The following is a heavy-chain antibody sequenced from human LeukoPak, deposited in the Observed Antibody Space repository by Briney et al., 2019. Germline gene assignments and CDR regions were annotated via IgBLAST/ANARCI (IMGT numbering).Heavy chain of an antibody. CDR1: GFDFGDYA. V-gene: IGHV3-49*04. D-gene: IGHD3-10*01. J-gene: IGHJ4*02. Sequence: GGSLRLSCTVSGFDFGDYALTWVRQAPGKALEWVGFIRSKPVNGATDYAASVRGRFSISKDESEPIAYLQMNSLNTEDTAVYYCLLGWLGEVGGQGILVTVSS. CDR2: IRSKPVNGAT. CDR3: LLGWLGEV.